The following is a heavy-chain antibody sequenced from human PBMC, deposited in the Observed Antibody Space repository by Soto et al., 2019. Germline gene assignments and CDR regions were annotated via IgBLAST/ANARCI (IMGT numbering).Heavy chain of an antibody. CDR1: GGSISSGGYY. CDR2: IYYSGST. V-gene: IGHV4-31*03. D-gene: IGHD2-2*01. Sequence: SETLSLTCTVSGGSISSGGYYWSWIRQHPGKGLEWIGYIYYSGSTYYNPSLKSRVTISVDTSKNQFSLKLSSVTAADTAVYYCARVIVVVPAAIGGSTEWFDPWGQGTLVTVSS. J-gene: IGHJ5*02. CDR3: ARVIVVVPAAIGGSTEWFDP.